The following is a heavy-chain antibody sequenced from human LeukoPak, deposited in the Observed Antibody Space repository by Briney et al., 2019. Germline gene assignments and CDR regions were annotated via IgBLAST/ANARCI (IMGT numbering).Heavy chain of an antibody. CDR3: ASRSVPAAINFDY. D-gene: IGHD2-2*02. J-gene: IGHJ4*02. CDR1: AYTFTGYY. Sequence: ASVKVSCKASAYTFTGYYMHWMRQAPGQGLEGVGWINPNSGGTNYAQKFQGRVTMTRDTSISTAYMELSRLRSDDTAVYYCASRSVPAAINFDYWGQGTLVTVSS. CDR2: INPNSGGT. V-gene: IGHV1-2*02.